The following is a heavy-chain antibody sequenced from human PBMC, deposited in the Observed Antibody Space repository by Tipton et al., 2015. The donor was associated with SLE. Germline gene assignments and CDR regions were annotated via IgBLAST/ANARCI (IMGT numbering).Heavy chain of an antibody. CDR3: ARVAPAEGFDS. J-gene: IGHJ4*02. V-gene: IGHV4-34*12. Sequence: TLSLTCAVSGGSFNGYFWTWIRQPPGKGLEWIAEIIHSGVTNYNPSLRSRVTISVDMSKSQVSLKLSSVTAADTAVYYCARVAPAEGFDSWGQGTLVTVSS. CDR1: GGSFNGYF. D-gene: IGHD2-2*01. CDR2: IIHSGVT.